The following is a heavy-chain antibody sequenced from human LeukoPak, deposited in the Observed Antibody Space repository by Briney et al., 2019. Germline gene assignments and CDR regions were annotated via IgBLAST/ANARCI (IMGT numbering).Heavy chain of an antibody. J-gene: IGHJ3*02. CDR3: ASNVVVPAANAFDI. CDR1: GFTFSSCG. D-gene: IGHD2-2*01. V-gene: IGHV3-30*02. CDR2: IRYDGSNK. Sequence: GGSLRLSCAASGFTFSSCGMHWVRQAPGKGLEWVAFIRYDGSNKYYADSVKGRFTISRDNSKNTLYLQMNSLRAEDTAVYYCASNVVVPAANAFDIWGQGTMVTVSS.